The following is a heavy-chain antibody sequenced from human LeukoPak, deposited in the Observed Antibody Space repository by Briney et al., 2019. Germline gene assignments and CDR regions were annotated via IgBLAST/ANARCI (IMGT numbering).Heavy chain of an antibody. CDR2: ISGSGGST. CDR1: GFTFSSYA. J-gene: IGHJ4*02. CDR3: ARSLPITYYYDSSGYYSVY. V-gene: IGHV3-23*01. Sequence: GGSLRLSCAASGFTFSSYAMSWVRQAPGKGLEWVSAISGSGGSTYYADSVKGRFTISRDNSKNTLYLQMNSLRAEDTAVYYCARSLPITYYYDSSGYYSVYWGQGTLVTVSS. D-gene: IGHD3-22*01.